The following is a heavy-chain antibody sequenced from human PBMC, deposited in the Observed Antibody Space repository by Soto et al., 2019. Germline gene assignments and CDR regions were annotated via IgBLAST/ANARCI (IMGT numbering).Heavy chain of an antibody. J-gene: IGHJ4*02. CDR2: ISAYNGNT. D-gene: IGHD6-13*01. V-gene: IGHV1-18*01. CDR3: ARMGSSWYYFEY. Sequence: ASVKVSCKASGYTFSSHGISWVRQAPGQGLEWMGWISAYNGNTNYAQKLQGRVTMTTDTSTSTAYMELRSLRSDDTAVYYCARMGSSWYYFEYWGLGTLVTVSS. CDR1: GYTFSSHG.